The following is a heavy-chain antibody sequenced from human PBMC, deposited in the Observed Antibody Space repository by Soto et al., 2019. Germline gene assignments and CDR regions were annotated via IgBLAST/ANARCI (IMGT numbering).Heavy chain of an antibody. CDR2: ISSTTNYI. CDR1: GFTFTRYS. CDR3: ARESEDLTSNFDY. V-gene: IGHV3-21*06. J-gene: IGHJ4*02. Sequence: LRLSCAASGFTFTRYSMNWVRQAPGKGLEWVSSISSTTNYIYYGDSMKGRFTISRDNAKNSLYLEMNSLRAEDTAVYYCARESEDLTSNFDYWCQGTLVTV.